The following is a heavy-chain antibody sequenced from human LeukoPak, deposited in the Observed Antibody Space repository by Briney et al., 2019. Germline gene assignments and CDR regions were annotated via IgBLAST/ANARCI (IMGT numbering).Heavy chain of an antibody. CDR3: ARGSPLPSHYYVMDV. CDR1: RRTLSSYA. J-gene: IGHJ6*04. Sequence: SVKVACKAYRRTLSSYAISWVRQTPGQGLGWMGGIIPIFGKANYAQKFQGRVTTTADKSTSTAYMELSSLRSEDTAAYYCARGSPLPSHYYVMDVWGKGTTVTVSS. D-gene: IGHD3-10*01. CDR2: IIPIFGKA. V-gene: IGHV1-69*06.